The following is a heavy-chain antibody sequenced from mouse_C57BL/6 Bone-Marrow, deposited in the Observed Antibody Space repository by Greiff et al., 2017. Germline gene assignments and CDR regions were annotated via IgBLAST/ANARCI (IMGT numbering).Heavy chain of an antibody. J-gene: IGHJ4*01. CDR3: AREATTGVARYAMDY. V-gene: IGHV1-81*01. Sequence: VQLQQSGAELARPGASVKLSCKASGYTFTSYGISWVKQRTGQGLEWIGEIYPRSGNTYYNEKFKGKATLTADKSSSTAYMELRSLTSEDSAVYFCAREATTGVARYAMDYWGQGTSVTVSS. CDR1: GYTFTSYG. CDR2: IYPRSGNT. D-gene: IGHD1-1*01.